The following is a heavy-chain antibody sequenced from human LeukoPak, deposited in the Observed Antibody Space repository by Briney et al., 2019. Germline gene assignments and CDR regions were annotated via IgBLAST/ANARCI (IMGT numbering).Heavy chain of an antibody. CDR1: GGSFSGYY. V-gene: IGHV4-34*01. J-gene: IGHJ4*02. CDR3: ASTNSSGWLIDY. CDR2: INHSGST. D-gene: IGHD6-13*01. Sequence: PSETLSLTCAVYGGSFSGYYWNWIRQPPGKGLEWIGEINHSGSTNYNPSLKSRVTISVDTSKNQFSLKLSSVTAADTAVYYCASTNSSGWLIDYWGQGTLVTVSS.